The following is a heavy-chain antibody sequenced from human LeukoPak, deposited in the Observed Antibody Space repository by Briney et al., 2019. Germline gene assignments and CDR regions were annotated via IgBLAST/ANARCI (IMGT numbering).Heavy chain of an antibody. V-gene: IGHV3-74*01. CDR3: ARALGSPLDY. CDR1: GFTFSNSW. CDR2: INDDGIIT. J-gene: IGHJ4*02. D-gene: IGHD1-26*01. Sequence: GGSLRLSCAASGFTFSNSWMHWVRYAPGKGLVWVSRINDDGIITNYADSVKGRFTISRDNAKNTLYLQMNSLRAEDTAVYYCARALGSPLDYWGQGTLVTVSS.